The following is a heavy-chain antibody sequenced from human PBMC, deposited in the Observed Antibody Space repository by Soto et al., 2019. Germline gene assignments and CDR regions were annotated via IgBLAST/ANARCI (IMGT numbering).Heavy chain of an antibody. CDR1: GGSISSGGYY. V-gene: IGHV4-31*03. J-gene: IGHJ4*02. CDR2: IYYSGST. Sequence: QVQLQESGPGLVKPSQTLSLTCTFSGGSISSGGYYWSWIRQHPGKGLEWIGYIYYSGSTYYNPSLKSRVTLSVSTSKNQFSLKLSSVTAADTAVYYCARERVVVVTSRGGLDYWGQGTLVTVSS. D-gene: IGHD3-22*01. CDR3: ARERVVVVTSRGGLDY.